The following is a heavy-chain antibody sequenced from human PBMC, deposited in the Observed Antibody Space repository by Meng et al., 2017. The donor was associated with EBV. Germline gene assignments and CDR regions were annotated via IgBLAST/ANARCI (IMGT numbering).Heavy chain of an antibody. V-gene: IGHV4-4*02. D-gene: IGHD3-22*01. Sequence: QVQLQESGPGLVKPSXXLSFTCAGSGGSISSSNWWSWVRQPPGKGLEWIGEIYHSGSTNYNPSLKSRVTISVDKSKNQFSLKLSSVTAADTAVYYCARDRGGYYDSSGYYADWGQGTLVTVSS. CDR3: ARDRGGYYDSSGYYAD. CDR2: IYHSGST. J-gene: IGHJ4*02. CDR1: GGSISSSNW.